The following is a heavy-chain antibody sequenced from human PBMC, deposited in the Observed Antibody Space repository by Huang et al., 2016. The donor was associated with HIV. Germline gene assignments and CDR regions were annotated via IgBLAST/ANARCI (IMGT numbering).Heavy chain of an antibody. D-gene: IGHD1-7*01. CDR1: GYTFTTYS. Sequence: QVQLVQSGSELRKPGASVKVSCKASGYTFTTYSLIWVRQAPGQGLEWMGWINTKTGKPTYDQGFTGRFVFSVDTTVNTAYLQISSLKTDDTAKYFCARYRWTGTFLDSWGQGTQVTVSS. CDR2: INTKTGKP. V-gene: IGHV7-4-1*02. J-gene: IGHJ4*02. CDR3: ARYRWTGTFLDS.